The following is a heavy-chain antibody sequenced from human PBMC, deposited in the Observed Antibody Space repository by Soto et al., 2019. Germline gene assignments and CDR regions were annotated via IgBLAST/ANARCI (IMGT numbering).Heavy chain of an antibody. CDR2: IYHSGST. CDR1: GYSISSGYY. Sequence: SDTLSLTCAVSGYSISSGYYWGWIRQPPGKGLEWIGSIYHSGSTYYNPSLKSRVTISVDTSKNQFSLKLSSVTAADTAVYYCARDPGAAGYDFWSGYDHPYFDYWGQGTLVTVSS. J-gene: IGHJ4*02. V-gene: IGHV4-38-2*02. CDR3: ARDPGAAGYDFWSGYDHPYFDY. D-gene: IGHD3-3*01.